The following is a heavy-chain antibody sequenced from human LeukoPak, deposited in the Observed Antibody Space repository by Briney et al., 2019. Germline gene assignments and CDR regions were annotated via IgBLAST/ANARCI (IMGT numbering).Heavy chain of an antibody. CDR1: GGTFSSYA. V-gene: IGHV1-69*13. CDR3: ARVGFWSGYYWDY. J-gene: IGHJ4*02. D-gene: IGHD3-3*01. CDR2: IIPIFGTA. Sequence: SVKVSCKASGGTFSSYAMSWVRQAPGQGLEWMGGIIPIFGTANYAQKFQGRVTITADESTSTAYMELSSLRSEDTAVYYCARVGFWSGYYWDYWGQGTLVTVSS.